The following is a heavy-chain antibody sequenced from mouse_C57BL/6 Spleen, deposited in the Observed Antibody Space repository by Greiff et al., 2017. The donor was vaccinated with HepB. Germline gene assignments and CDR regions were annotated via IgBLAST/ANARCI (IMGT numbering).Heavy chain of an antibody. J-gene: IGHJ3*01. CDR3: TSYYDYEPFAY. V-gene: IGHV14-1*01. CDR1: GFNIKDYY. CDR2: IDPEDGDT. D-gene: IGHD2-4*01. Sequence: VQLQQSGAELVRPGASVKLSCTASGFNIKDYYMHWVKQRPEQGLEWIGRIDPEDGDTEYAPKFQGKATLTADKSSNTAYLQLSSLTSEDTAVYYCTSYYDYEPFAYWGQGTLVTVSA.